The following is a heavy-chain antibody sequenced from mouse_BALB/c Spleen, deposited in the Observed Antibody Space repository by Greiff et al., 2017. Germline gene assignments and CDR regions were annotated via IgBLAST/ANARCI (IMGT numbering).Heavy chain of an antibody. Sequence: EVKLVESGGGLVKPGGSLKLSCAASGFAFSSYDMSWVRQTPEKRLEWVAYISSGGGSTYYPDTVKGRFTISRDNAKNTLYLQMSSLKSEDTAMYYCARHGDYGEGYAMDYWGQGTSVTVSS. J-gene: IGHJ4*01. V-gene: IGHV5-12-1*01. CDR1: GFAFSSYD. CDR2: ISSGGGST. D-gene: IGHD2-4*01. CDR3: ARHGDYGEGYAMDY.